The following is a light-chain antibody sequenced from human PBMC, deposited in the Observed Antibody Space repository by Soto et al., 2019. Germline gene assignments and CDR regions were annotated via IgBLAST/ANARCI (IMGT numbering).Light chain of an antibody. J-gene: IGKJ5*01. CDR2: TAS. CDR3: QQRNSYPIT. V-gene: IGKV1-9*01. Sequence: DIQLTQSPSFLSASVGDRVTITCRASQGISSYLAWYQQKPGKAPNLLIHTASTLQSGVPSRFSGSGSGTEFTLTISSLQPEAFATYYCQQRNSYPITFGQGTRLEIK. CDR1: QGISSY.